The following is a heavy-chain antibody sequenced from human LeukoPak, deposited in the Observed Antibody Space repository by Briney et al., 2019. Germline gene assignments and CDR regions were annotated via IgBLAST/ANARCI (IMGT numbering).Heavy chain of an antibody. CDR3: ARDRPTYNNYYYYYMDV. J-gene: IGHJ6*03. V-gene: IGHV3-20*04. CDR2: INWNGGST. Sequence: PGGSLRLSCAASGFTFDDYGMSWVRQAPGKGLEWVSGINWNGGSTGYADSVKGRFTISRDNAKNSLYLQMNSLRAEDTAVYYCARDRPTYNNYYYYYMDVWGKGTTVTVSS. D-gene: IGHD1-1*01. CDR1: GFTFDDYG.